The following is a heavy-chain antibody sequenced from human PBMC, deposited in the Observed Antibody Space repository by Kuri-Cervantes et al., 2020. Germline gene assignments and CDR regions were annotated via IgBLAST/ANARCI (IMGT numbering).Heavy chain of an antibody. Sequence: GESLKISCKGSGYSFTSYWIGWVRQMPGKGLEWMGIIYPGDSDTRYSPSFQGQVTISVDKSSTTSYLQWKSLKASDTAIYYCARGPHCSGTNCYIGWFGPWGQGTPVTVSS. CDR1: GYSFTSYW. V-gene: IGHV5-51*01. CDR3: ARGPHCSGTNCYIGWFGP. CDR2: IYPGDSDT. D-gene: IGHD2-2*02. J-gene: IGHJ5*02.